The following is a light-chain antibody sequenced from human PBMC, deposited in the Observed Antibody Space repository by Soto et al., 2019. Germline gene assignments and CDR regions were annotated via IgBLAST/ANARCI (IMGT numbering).Light chain of an antibody. Sequence: EIVLTQSPLSSPVTLGQPASISCKSSHSLVHSDGHTYLSWLQQRPAQPPRLLIYKISNRVSGVPDRFSGIGAGTDFTLKISRVEAEDVGTYYCLQSAQYPHVTFXQGTKADIK. CDR2: KIS. J-gene: IGKJ2*01. V-gene: IGKV2-24*01. CDR3: LQSAQYPHVT. CDR1: HSLVHSDGHTY.